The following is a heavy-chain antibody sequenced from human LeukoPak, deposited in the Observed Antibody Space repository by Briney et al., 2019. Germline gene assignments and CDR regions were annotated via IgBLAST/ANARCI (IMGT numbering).Heavy chain of an antibody. CDR3: AREGSSGSYWGLFDY. V-gene: IGHV1-2*06. D-gene: IGHD1-26*01. J-gene: IGHJ4*02. CDR2: INPNSGGT. CDR1: GYTFTGNY. Sequence: ASVKVSCKASGYTFTGNYMHWVRQAPGQGLEWMGRINPNSGGTNYAQKLHGRATMTTAPSTSTAYRELRSLRSDATAVYYCAREGSSGSYWGLFDYWGQGTLVTVSS.